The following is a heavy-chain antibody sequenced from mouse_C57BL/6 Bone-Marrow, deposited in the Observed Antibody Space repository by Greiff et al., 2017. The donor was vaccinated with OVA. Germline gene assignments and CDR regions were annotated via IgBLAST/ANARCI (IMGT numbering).Heavy chain of an antibody. CDR3: TSPFHGGLAY. J-gene: IGHJ3*01. Sequence: EVQLQQSGTVLARPGASVKMSCKTSGYTFTSYWMHWVKQRPGQGLEWIGAIYPGNSDTSYNQKFKGKAKLTAVTSASTAYMELSSLTNEDSAVYYCTSPFHGGLAYWGQGTLVTVSA. CDR1: GYTFTSYW. CDR2: IYPGNSDT. V-gene: IGHV1-5*01.